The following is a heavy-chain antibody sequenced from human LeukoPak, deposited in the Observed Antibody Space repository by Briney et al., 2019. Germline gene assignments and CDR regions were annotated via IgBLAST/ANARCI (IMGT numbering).Heavy chain of an antibody. J-gene: IGHJ4*02. V-gene: IGHV1-2*02. Sequence: GSSVKVSCKASGGTFSSYAISWVRQAPGQGLEWMGWINPNSGGTNYAQKFQGRVTMTRDTSISTAYMELSRLRSDGTAVYYCARSIMEWELLDYWGQGTLVTVSS. CDR1: GGTFSSYA. CDR3: ARSIMEWELLDY. CDR2: INPNSGGT. D-gene: IGHD1-26*01.